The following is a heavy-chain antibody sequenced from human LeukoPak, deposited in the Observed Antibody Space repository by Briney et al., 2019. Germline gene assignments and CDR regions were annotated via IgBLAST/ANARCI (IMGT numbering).Heavy chain of an antibody. Sequence: PGGSLRLSCAASGFTFSSYSMSWVRQAPGKGLEWVANIKEDGSEIYYVDSVKGRFTISRDNAKNSLYLQMNSLRAEDTAVYYCARENGTYDSSGRHNWFDPWGQGTLVTVSS. CDR1: GFTFSSYS. J-gene: IGHJ5*02. D-gene: IGHD3-22*01. V-gene: IGHV3-7*01. CDR2: IKEDGSEI. CDR3: ARENGTYDSSGRHNWFDP.